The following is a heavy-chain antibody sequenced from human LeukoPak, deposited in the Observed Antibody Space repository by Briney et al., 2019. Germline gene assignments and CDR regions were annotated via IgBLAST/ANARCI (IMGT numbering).Heavy chain of an antibody. CDR2: IYYSGST. CDR1: GGSISSYY. D-gene: IGHD2-2*01. CDR3: ARHRGGYCSSTSCYDDYYYYYMDV. V-gene: IGHV4-59*08. Sequence: PSETLSLTCTVSGGSISSYYWSWIRQPRGKGLEWIGYIYYSGSTNYNPSLKSRVTISVDTSKNQFSLKLSSVTAADTAVYYCARHRGGYCSSTSCYDDYYYYYMDVWGKGTTVTVSS. J-gene: IGHJ6*03.